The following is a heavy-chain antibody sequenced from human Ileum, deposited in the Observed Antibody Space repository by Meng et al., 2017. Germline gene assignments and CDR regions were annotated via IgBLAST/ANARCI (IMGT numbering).Heavy chain of an antibody. Sequence: QVQLQESGPGLVKPSQTLSLTCSVSGGSVRSGDNHWSWIRQPPGQGLEWIGYIYYRESTYSTPSLKRRVIMSVDTSANRFSLNLNSVTAAATAVYFCARGAYLGSGYYFDYWGQGALVTVSS. CDR2: IYYREST. CDR3: ARGAYLGSGYYFDY. D-gene: IGHD3-10*01. J-gene: IGHJ4*02. V-gene: IGHV4-30-4*01. CDR1: GGSVRSGDNH.